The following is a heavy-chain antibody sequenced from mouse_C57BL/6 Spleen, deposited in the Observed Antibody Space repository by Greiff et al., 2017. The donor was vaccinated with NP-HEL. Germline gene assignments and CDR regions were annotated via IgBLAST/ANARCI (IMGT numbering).Heavy chain of an antibody. V-gene: IGHV5-6*01. Sequence: EVKLQESGGDLVKPGGSLKLSCAASGFTFSSYGMSWVRQTPDKRLEWVATISSGGSYTYYPDSVKGRFTISIDNAKNTLYLQMSSLKSEDTSMYYCARQGANWDFAYWGQGTLVTVSA. CDR3: ARQGANWDFAY. J-gene: IGHJ3*01. CDR1: GFTFSSYG. CDR2: ISSGGSYT. D-gene: IGHD4-1*01.